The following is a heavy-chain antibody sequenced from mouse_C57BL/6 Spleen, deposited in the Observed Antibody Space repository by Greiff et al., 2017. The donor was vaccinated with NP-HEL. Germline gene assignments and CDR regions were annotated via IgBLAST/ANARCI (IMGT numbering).Heavy chain of an antibody. V-gene: IGHV1-82*01. Sequence: VQLQESGPELVKPGASVKISCKASGYAFSSSWMNWVKQRPGKGLEWIGRIYPGDGDTNYNGKFKGKATLTADKSSSPAYRQLRSLTSEDSAVYFCARLHYGSGAYWGQGTLVTVSA. CDR3: ARLHYGSGAY. J-gene: IGHJ3*01. CDR2: IYPGDGDT. CDR1: GYAFSSSW. D-gene: IGHD1-1*01.